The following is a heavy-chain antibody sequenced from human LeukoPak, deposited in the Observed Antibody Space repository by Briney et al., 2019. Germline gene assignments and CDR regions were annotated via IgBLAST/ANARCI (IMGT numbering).Heavy chain of an antibody. D-gene: IGHD1-26*01. CDR1: GFTFSSYW. Sequence: GGSLRLSCAASGFTFSSYWMHWVRQAPGKGLVWVSRINSDGSSTSYADSVKGRFTISRDNAKNTLYLQLNSLRAEDTAVYYCARSLVVGATYPYHWGQGTLVTVSS. V-gene: IGHV3-74*01. CDR2: INSDGSST. CDR3: ARSLVVGATYPYH. J-gene: IGHJ5*02.